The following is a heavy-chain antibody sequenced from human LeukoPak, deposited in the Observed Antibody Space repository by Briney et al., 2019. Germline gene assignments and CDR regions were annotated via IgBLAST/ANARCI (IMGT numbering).Heavy chain of an antibody. Sequence: PGGSLRLSCAVSGFTFSSYSMSWVRQAPGKGLEWVSAISGSGDSTYYADSVKGRFTISGDNSKNTLYLQMNSLRVEDTAVYYCAKDRGIISDYWGQGTLVTVSS. CDR2: ISGSGDST. J-gene: IGHJ4*02. V-gene: IGHV3-23*01. CDR1: GFTFSSYS. D-gene: IGHD3-10*01. CDR3: AKDRGIISDY.